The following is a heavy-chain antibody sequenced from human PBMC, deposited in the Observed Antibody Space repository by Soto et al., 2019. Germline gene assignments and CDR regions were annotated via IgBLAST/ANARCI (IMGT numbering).Heavy chain of an antibody. CDR2: IYYSGST. Sequence: PSETLSLTCTVSGGSISSGGYYWSWIRQHPGKGLEWIGYIYYSGSTYYNPSLKSRVTISVDTSKNQFSLKLSSVAAADTAVYYCARELIEYSSSSSYYMDVWGKGTTVTVSS. CDR3: ARELIEYSSSSSYYMDV. V-gene: IGHV4-31*03. J-gene: IGHJ6*03. D-gene: IGHD6-6*01. CDR1: GGSISSGGYY.